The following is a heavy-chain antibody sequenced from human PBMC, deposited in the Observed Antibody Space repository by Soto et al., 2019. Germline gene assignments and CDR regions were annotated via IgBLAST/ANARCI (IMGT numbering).Heavy chain of an antibody. CDR2: ITISGSST. J-gene: IGHJ6*03. CDR3: ARENYYYMDV. CDR1: GFTFSDYY. Sequence: GGSLRLSCAASGFTFSDYYMSWIRQAPGKGLEWVSNITISGSSTYADSVKGRFTISRDNAKKSLYLQMNSLRAEDTAVYYCARENYYYMDVWGKGTTVTVSS. V-gene: IGHV3-11*01.